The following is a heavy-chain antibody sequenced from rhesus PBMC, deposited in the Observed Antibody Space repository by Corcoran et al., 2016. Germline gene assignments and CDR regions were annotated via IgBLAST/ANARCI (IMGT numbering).Heavy chain of an antibody. D-gene: IGHD6-37*01. CDR1: GSSISSGYG. J-gene: IGHJ4*01. CDR3: ARGLAGRGYYFDY. CDR2: IGGRSGIP. Sequence: QVQLQESGTGLVKPSETLSLTCAVSGSSISSGYGWSWIRPPPGKGLEWIGYIGGRSGIPNDTPSLKSRVTSSKDASKNQFALKLGSVTAADTAVYYCARGLAGRGYYFDYWGQGVLVTVSS. V-gene: IGHV4-127*01.